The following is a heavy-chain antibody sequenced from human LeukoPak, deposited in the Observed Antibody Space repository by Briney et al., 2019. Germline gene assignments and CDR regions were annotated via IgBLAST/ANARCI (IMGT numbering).Heavy chain of an antibody. CDR3: ARRYHYDTSAYYYGFNH. CDR1: GYTFTSYD. J-gene: IGHJ4*02. V-gene: IGHV1-2*02. D-gene: IGHD3-22*01. Sequence: ASVKVSCKASGYTFTSYDISWVRQAPGQGLEWMGWINPNGGGTNYAQQFQGRVTMTRDTSFNTGYMEVSSLRSDDTAVYYCARRYHYDTSAYYYGFNHWGQGTLVTVSS. CDR2: INPNGGGT.